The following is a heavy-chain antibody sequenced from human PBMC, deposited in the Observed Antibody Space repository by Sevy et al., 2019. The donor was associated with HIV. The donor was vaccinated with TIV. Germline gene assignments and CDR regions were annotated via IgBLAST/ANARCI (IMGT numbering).Heavy chain of an antibody. J-gene: IGHJ5*02. D-gene: IGHD2-21*01. V-gene: IGHV1-2*02. CDR1: GYSFTDYF. Sequence: ASVKVSCKASGYSFTDYFIHWVRQAPGQGLEWMGWVNPNSGGTKYAQKFQGRVTMTRDTSISTGYMELSRLTSDDTAVYYCARFSRYCGGDSSCYWYYLDPWGQGTLVTVSS. CDR3: ARFSRYCGGDSSCYWYYLDP. CDR2: VNPNSGGT.